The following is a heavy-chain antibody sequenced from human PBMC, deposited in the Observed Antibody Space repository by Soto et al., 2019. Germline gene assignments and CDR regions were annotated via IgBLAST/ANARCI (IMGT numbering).Heavy chain of an antibody. V-gene: IGHV3-23*01. CDR2: ISGSSGST. CDR1: GFTFSSYA. D-gene: IGHD3-10*01. Sequence: GGSLRLSCAASGFTFSSYAVSWVRQAPGKGLEWVSAISGSSGSTYYADSVKGRFTISRDNSENTLYLQMNSLRAEDTAVYYCAQDPFWFGTYDYCGKGTLVTVSS. J-gene: IGHJ4*02. CDR3: AQDPFWFGTYDY.